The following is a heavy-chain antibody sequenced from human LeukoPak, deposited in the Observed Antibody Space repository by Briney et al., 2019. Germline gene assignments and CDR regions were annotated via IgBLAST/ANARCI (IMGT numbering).Heavy chain of an antibody. V-gene: IGHV3-43*02. CDR2: ISGDRGST. Sequence: GESLRLSCAASGFTFDDYAMHWVRQAPGKGLEWVSLISGDRGSTYYADSVKGRITISRDNSKNSLYLQMNSLRTEDTALYYCVTHSFDYWGQGTLVTVSS. CDR1: GFTFDDYA. J-gene: IGHJ4*02. CDR3: VTHSFDY.